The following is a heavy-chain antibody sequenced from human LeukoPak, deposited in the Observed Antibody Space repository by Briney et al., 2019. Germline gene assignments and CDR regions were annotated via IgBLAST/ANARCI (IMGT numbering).Heavy chain of an antibody. CDR3: ARAEAPDDYYGSGSLDY. CDR2: IIPIFGTA. Sequence: ASVKVSCKASGGTFSSYAISWVRQAPGQGLEWMGGIIPIFGTANYAQKFQGRVTITTDESTSTAYMELSSLRSEDTAVYYCARAEAPDDYYGSGSLDYWGQGTLVTVSS. D-gene: IGHD3-10*01. V-gene: IGHV1-69*05. J-gene: IGHJ4*02. CDR1: GGTFSSYA.